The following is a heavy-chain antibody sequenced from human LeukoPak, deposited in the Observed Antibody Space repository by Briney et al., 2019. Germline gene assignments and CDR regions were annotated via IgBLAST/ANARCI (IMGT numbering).Heavy chain of an antibody. CDR1: GFTFSSYS. V-gene: IGHV3-48*01. Sequence: GGSLRLSCAASGFTFSSYSMNWVRQAPGKGLEWVSYISSSSSTIYYADSVKGRFTISRDNAKNSLYLQMNSLRAEDTAVYYCARILLRVLVPAADDYWGQGTLVTVSS. CDR3: ARILLRVLVPAADDY. J-gene: IGHJ4*02. CDR2: ISSSSSTI. D-gene: IGHD2-2*01.